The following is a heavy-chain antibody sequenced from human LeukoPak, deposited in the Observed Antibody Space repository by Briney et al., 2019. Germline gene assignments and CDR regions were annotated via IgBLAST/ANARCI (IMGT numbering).Heavy chain of an antibody. CDR3: ATARYYYDSSGYYSHYFDY. Sequence: PGASVKVSCKASGYTFTGYYVHWVRQAPGQGLEWMGWINPNGGGTNYAQKFQGRVTMTRDTSISTAYMELSRLRPDDTAVYYCATARYYYDSSGYYSHYFDYWGQGTLVTVSS. CDR1: GYTFTGYY. J-gene: IGHJ4*02. CDR2: INPNGGGT. V-gene: IGHV1-2*02. D-gene: IGHD3-22*01.